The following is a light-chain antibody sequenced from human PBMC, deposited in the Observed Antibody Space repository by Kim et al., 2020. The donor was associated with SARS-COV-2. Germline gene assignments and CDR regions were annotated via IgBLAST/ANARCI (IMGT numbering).Light chain of an antibody. CDR3: NSRDSSGNSFV. CDR2: DKN. CDR1: SLRRYY. Sequence: SSELTQDPAVSVALGQTVRITCQGDSLRRYYASWYQQKPGQAPVLVIYDKNNRPSGIPDRFSGSNSGNTASLTITGAQAEDEADYYCNSRDSSGNSFVFANGTKGTVL. V-gene: IGLV3-19*01. J-gene: IGLJ1*01.